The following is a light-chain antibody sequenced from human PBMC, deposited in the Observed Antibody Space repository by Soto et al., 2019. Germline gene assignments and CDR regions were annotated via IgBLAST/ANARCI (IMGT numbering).Light chain of an antibody. J-gene: IGKJ4*01. CDR2: WAS. Sequence: DIVMTQSPDSLAVSLGERATINCKSSQSVLYSSNNKNYFAWYQQKPGQPPKLLIYWASNRESGLTHRFSGSGSAAEFSRTSRSLQAKDVAVYYCQQYYSTLLTFGGGTNVEIK. CDR1: QSVLYSSNNKNY. CDR3: QQYYSTLLT. V-gene: IGKV4-1*01.